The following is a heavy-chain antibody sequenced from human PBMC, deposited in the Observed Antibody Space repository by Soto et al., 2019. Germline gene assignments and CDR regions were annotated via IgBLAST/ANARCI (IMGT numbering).Heavy chain of an antibody. J-gene: IGHJ4*02. CDR3: AKDSVHGYCSGGSCYGISFDY. Sequence: GGSLRLSCAASGFTFSSYAMSWFRQAPGKGLEWVSAISGSGGSTYYADSVKGRFTISRDNSKNTLYLQMNSLRAEDTAVYYCAKDSVHGYCSGGSCYGISFDYWGQGTLVTVSS. D-gene: IGHD2-15*01. V-gene: IGHV3-23*01. CDR2: ISGSGGST. CDR1: GFTFSSYA.